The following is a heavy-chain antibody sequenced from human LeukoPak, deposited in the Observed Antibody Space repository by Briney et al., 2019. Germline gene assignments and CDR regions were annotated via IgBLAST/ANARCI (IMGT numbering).Heavy chain of an antibody. Sequence: SETLSLTCTVSGRSISNYYWSWIRQPAGKGLEWIGRIYTSGSTNYNPSLKSRVTMSVDTSKKQFSLKLSSVTAADTAVYYCARDLIAAAGAFDYWGQGTLVTVSS. J-gene: IGHJ4*02. CDR3: ARDLIAAAGAFDY. D-gene: IGHD6-13*01. CDR2: IYTSGST. V-gene: IGHV4-4*07. CDR1: GRSISNYY.